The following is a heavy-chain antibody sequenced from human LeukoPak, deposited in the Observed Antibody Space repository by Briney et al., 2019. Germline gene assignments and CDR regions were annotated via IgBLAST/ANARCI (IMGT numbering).Heavy chain of an antibody. CDR3: ARSYSSYYYYYYMDV. Sequence: SETLSLTCTVSGGSISSSSYYWGWIRQPPGKGLEWIGSIYHSGSTYYNPSLKSRVTISVDTSKNQFSLKLSSVTAADTAVYYCARSYSSYYYYYYMDVWGKGTTVTVSS. D-gene: IGHD6-13*01. CDR2: IYHSGST. CDR1: GGSISSSSYY. J-gene: IGHJ6*03. V-gene: IGHV4-39*07.